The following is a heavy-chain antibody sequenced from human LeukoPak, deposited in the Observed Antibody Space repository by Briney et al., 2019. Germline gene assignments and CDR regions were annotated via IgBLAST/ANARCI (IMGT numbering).Heavy chain of an antibody. V-gene: IGHV3-30*12. CDR2: ISYNGNNQ. J-gene: IGHJ6*02. CDR1: GFTFSHYG. CDR3: ARDLIRFLEWLSLGMDV. Sequence: TGGSLRLSCAASGFTFSHYGMMWVRQAPGKGLEWVAMISYNGNNQRPADSVKGRFTVSRDNSKNTLYLQMNNLRAEDSAVYYCARDLIRFLEWLSLGMDVWGQGTTVTVSS. D-gene: IGHD3-3*01.